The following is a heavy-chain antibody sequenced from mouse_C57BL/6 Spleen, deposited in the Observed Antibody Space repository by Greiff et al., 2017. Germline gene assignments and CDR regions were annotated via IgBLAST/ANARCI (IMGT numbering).Heavy chain of an antibody. CDR2: IDPETGGT. Sequence: QVQLQQSGAELVRPGASVTPSCKASGYTFTDYEMHWVKQTPVHGLEWIGAIDPETGGTAYNQKFKGKAILTADKSSSTAYMELRSLTSEDSAVYYCTPYGYDVYAMDYWGQGTSVTVSS. V-gene: IGHV1-15*01. D-gene: IGHD2-2*01. CDR3: TPYGYDVYAMDY. CDR1: GYTFTDYE. J-gene: IGHJ4*01.